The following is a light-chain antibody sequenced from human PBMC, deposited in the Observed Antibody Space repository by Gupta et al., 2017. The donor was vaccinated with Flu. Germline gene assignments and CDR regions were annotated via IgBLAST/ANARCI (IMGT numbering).Light chain of an antibody. CDR2: GAS. Sequence: EIVFTQSPATLSLSSGERATLSCRASHSVNSCLAWYQQTLGEAPRLLIVGASNRATGIPARFSGSRSATDFTLTINSLEPEDFAVYYCQQCANWPLTFGGGTKVEIK. CDR1: HSVNSC. V-gene: IGKV3-11*01. J-gene: IGKJ4*01. CDR3: QQCANWPLT.